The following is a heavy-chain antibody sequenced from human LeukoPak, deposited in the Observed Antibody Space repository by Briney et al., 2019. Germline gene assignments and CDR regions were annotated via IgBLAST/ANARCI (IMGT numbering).Heavy chain of an antibody. CDR2: IHYDGSNK. V-gene: IGHV3-33*01. CDR1: GFTFSNYG. D-gene: IGHD3-3*01. J-gene: IGHJ4*02. CDR3: ASRSSIWSGYQDTLYYFDS. Sequence: PGRSLRLSCAASGFTFSNYGVHWVRQAPGRGLEWVAVIHYDGSNKYYADPVKGRFTISRDNSKSTLYLQMNSLRAEDTAVYYCASRSSIWSGYQDTLYYFDSWGQGTLVTVSS.